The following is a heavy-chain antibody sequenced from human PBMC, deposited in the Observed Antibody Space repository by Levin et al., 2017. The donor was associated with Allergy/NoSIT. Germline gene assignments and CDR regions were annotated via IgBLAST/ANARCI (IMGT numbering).Heavy chain of an antibody. Sequence: SETLSLTCAVYGGSFSGYYWSWIRQPPGKGLEWIGEINHSGSTNYNPSLKSRVTISVDTSKNQFSLKLSSVTAADTAVYYCARERRSGWPQTYFDYWGQGTLVTVSS. V-gene: IGHV4-34*01. D-gene: IGHD2-15*01. CDR2: INHSGST. CDR3: ARERRSGWPQTYFDY. CDR1: GGSFSGYY. J-gene: IGHJ4*02.